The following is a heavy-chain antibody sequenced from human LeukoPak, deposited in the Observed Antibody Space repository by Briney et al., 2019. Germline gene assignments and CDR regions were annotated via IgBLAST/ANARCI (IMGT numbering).Heavy chain of an antibody. CDR3: ARGYSSSWGGWDYFDY. Sequence: PSETLSLTCTVSGGSISSSSYYWGWIRQPPGKGLEWIGSIYYSGSTYYNPSLKSRVTISVDTSKNQFSLKLSSVTAADTAVYYCARGYSSSWGGWDYFDYWGQGTVVTVSS. V-gene: IGHV4-39*01. CDR2: IYYSGST. D-gene: IGHD6-13*01. J-gene: IGHJ4*02. CDR1: GGSISSSSYY.